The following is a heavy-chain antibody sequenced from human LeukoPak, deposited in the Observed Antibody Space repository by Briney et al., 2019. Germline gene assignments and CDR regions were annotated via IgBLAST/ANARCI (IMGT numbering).Heavy chain of an antibody. V-gene: IGHV3-23*01. Sequence: GGSLRLSCAASGFTFSSYAMSWVRQAPGKGLEWVSAISGSGGSTYYADSVKGRFIISKDNSRNTLYLQMNGLTADDTAVYYCARDMYSSGWYADYWGQGTPVTVSS. CDR1: GFTFSSYA. D-gene: IGHD6-19*01. CDR3: ARDMYSSGWYADY. J-gene: IGHJ4*02. CDR2: ISGSGGST.